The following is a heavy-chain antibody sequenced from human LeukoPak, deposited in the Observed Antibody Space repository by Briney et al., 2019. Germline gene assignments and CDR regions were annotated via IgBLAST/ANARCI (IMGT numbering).Heavy chain of an antibody. V-gene: IGHV3-11*01. D-gene: IGHD2-2*01. CDR2: ISSSGSTI. CDR1: GFTFSDYY. CDR3: ARAPSIVVVPAATTGMDWFDP. Sequence: GGSLRLSCAASGFTFSDYYMSWIRQAPGKGLEWVSYISSSGSTIYYADSVKGRFTISRDNAKNSLYLQVNSLRAEDTAVYYCARAPSIVVVPAATTGMDWFDPWGQGTLVTVSS. J-gene: IGHJ5*02.